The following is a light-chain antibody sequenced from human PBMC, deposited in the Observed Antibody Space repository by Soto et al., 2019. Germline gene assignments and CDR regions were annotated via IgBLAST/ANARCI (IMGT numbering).Light chain of an antibody. Sequence: QPVLTQPPSASGTPGQSLTISCSGSSSNIGSHYVYWYQSLPGTAPKLLIYNNSQRPSGVPARFSGSKSGTSASLAISGLRSEDEADYYCAVWDDSLTGWVFGGGTKVTVL. CDR2: NNS. CDR1: SSNIGSHY. V-gene: IGLV1-47*01. CDR3: AVWDDSLTGWV. J-gene: IGLJ3*02.